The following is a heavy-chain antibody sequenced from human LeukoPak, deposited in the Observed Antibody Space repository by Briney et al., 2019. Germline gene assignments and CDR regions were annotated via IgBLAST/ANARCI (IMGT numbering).Heavy chain of an antibody. D-gene: IGHD3-10*01. CDR1: GFTFSGYR. CDR3: VRGKDTIIRGVIGLNAFDI. CDR2: INSGGNNT. V-gene: IGHV3-74*01. J-gene: IGHJ3*02. Sequence: GGSLRLSCAASGFTFSGYRMLWLRQAPGKGLAWVSRINSGGNNTTYADSVKGRFTISRDNAKTRFFLQMHSLRAADTAVYECVRGKDTIIRGVIGLNAFDIWGQGTMVTVSS.